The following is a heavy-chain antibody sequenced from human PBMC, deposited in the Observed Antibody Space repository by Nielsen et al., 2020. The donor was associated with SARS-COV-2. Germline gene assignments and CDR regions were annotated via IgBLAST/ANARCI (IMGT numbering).Heavy chain of an antibody. D-gene: IGHD5-18*01. J-gene: IGHJ4*02. CDR3: ARDGYSFGYGVDY. CDR1: GGSFSGYY. V-gene: IGHV4-34*01. CDR2: INHSGST. Sequence: SETLSLTCAVYGGSFSGYYWSWIRQPPGKGLEWIGEINHSGSTNYNPSLKSRVTISVDTSKNQFSLKLRSVTAADTAVYFCARDGYSFGYGVDYWGQGTLVTISS.